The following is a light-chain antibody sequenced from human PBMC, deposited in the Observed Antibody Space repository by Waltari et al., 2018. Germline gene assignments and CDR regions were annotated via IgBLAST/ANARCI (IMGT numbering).Light chain of an antibody. V-gene: IGLV2-14*01. CDR3: TSYTSSSTLVV. Sequence: QSALTQPASVSGSPGQSITISCTGTSSDVGGYNYVSWYQQHPGKAPKLMIYDVTIRPSGVSNRFSGSKSRYTASLTISGLQAEDEADYYCTSYTSSSTLVVFGGGTRLTVL. J-gene: IGLJ2*01. CDR1: SSDVGGYNY. CDR2: DVT.